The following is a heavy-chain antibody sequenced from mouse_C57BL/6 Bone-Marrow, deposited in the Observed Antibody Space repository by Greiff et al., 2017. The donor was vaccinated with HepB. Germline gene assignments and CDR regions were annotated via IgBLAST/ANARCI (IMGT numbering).Heavy chain of an antibody. Sequence: QVQLKESGPELVKPGASVKISCKASGYSFTSYYIHWVKQRPGQGLEWIGWIYPGSGNTKYNEKFKGKATLTADTSSSTAYMQLSSLTSEDSAVYYCARCEDYDSSYGFAYWGQGTLVTVSA. CDR3: ARCEDYDSSYGFAY. D-gene: IGHD1-1*01. CDR2: IYPGSGNT. CDR1: GYSFTSYY. J-gene: IGHJ3*01. V-gene: IGHV1-66*01.